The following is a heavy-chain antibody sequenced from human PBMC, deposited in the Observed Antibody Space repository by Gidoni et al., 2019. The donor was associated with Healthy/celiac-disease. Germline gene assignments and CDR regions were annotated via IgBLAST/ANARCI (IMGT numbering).Heavy chain of an antibody. V-gene: IGHV5-51*01. D-gene: IGHD6-19*01. CDR3: ARRGAVAEFDI. J-gene: IGHJ3*02. CDR2: IYPGDSDT. Sequence: GKGLEWMGIIYPGDSDTRYSPSFQGQVTISADKSISTAYLQWSSLKASDTAMYYCARRGAVAEFDIWGQGTMVTVSS.